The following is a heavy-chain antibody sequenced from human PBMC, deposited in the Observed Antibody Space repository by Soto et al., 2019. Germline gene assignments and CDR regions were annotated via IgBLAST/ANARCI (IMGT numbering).Heavy chain of an antibody. D-gene: IGHD3-16*01. CDR2: IYYSGST. CDR3: ARGDYIWGSPKRGFDC. V-gene: IGHV4-31*03. J-gene: IGHJ4*02. CDR1: GGSISRGSYF. Sequence: SETLSLTCTGSGGSISRGSYFWSWIRQHPGKGLEWIAYIYYSGSTYYNPSLKSRLIISVDTSKNQFSLKLSSVTAADTAVYYCARGDYIWGSPKRGFDCWGQGTLVTVS.